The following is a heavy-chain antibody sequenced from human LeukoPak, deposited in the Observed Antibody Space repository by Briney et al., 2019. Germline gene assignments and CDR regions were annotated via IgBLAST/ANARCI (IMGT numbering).Heavy chain of an antibody. D-gene: IGHD4-17*01. CDR3: AKVISRSTTWDAFDI. Sequence: PGGSLRLSCAASGFTFSSYGMHWVRQAPGKGLECVAFISYDGSNKFYADSVQGRFTISRDTSKNTLYLQMNSLRAEDTAVYYCAKVISRSTTWDAFDIWGQGTMVTVSS. CDR2: ISYDGSNK. CDR1: GFTFSSYG. J-gene: IGHJ3*02. V-gene: IGHV3-30*18.